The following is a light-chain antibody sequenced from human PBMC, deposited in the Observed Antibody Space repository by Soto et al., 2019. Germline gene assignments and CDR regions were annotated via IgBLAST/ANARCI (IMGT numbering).Light chain of an antibody. CDR2: AAS. CDR1: QSISNY. J-gene: IGKJ1*01. V-gene: IGKV1-39*01. CDR3: QQVNSYPLT. Sequence: DIQMTQSPSSLSASVGDRVTITCRASQSISNYLNWYQQKPGKAPKLLIYAASSLQSGVPSRFSGSGSGTDFILTISSLQPEDFATYYCQQVNSYPLTFGQGTKL.